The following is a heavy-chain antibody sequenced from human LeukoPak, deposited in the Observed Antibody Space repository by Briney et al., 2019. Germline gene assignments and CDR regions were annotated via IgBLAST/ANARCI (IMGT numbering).Heavy chain of an antibody. D-gene: IGHD5-12*01. CDR2: IRSKTYGGTA. Sequence: PGRSLRLSCTASGFSFGDYTMTWVRQAPGRGLEWVGFIRSKTYGGTAEYAAAVKGRFTISRDDSKSIAYLQMNSLRAEDTAVYYCARDRGLVGAITWFFDYWGQGTLVTVSS. CDR1: GFSFGDYT. J-gene: IGHJ4*02. CDR3: ARDRGLVGAITWFFDY. V-gene: IGHV3-49*04.